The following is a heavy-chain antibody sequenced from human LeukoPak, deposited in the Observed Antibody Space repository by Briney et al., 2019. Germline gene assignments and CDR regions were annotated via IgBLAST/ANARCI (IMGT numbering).Heavy chain of an antibody. Sequence: SVKVSCKASGYTFTGYYMHWVRQAPGQGLEWMGWINPNSGGTNYAQKFQGRVTMTRDTSISTAYMELSRLRSDDTAVYYCARASIAARRGWFDPWGQGTLVTVSS. D-gene: IGHD6-6*01. CDR3: ARASIAARRGWFDP. J-gene: IGHJ5*02. V-gene: IGHV1-2*02. CDR2: INPNSGGT. CDR1: GYTFTGYY.